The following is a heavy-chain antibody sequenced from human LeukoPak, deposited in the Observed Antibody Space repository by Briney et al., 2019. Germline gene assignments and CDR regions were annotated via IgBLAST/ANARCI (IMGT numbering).Heavy chain of an antibody. D-gene: IGHD2-21*01. CDR1: GFTFSGFE. CDR2: ISSSTTHT. CDR3: ARTIVASFYSDF. J-gene: IGHJ4*02. V-gene: IGHV3-48*03. Sequence: GGSLRLSCAASGFTFSGFEMNWVRQAPGKGLEWVSYISSSTTHTRYAESVNGRFSISRDNVKRSLHLEMNSLRADDTAVYYCARTIVASFYSDFWGQGTLVIVSS.